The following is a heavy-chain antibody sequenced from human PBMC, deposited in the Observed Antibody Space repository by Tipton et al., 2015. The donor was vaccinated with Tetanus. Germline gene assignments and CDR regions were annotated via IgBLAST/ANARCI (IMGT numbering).Heavy chain of an antibody. CDR3: AKGWGSLDH. CDR2: IGDSGVPT. Sequence: GSLRLSCEASGFTFSTYPMQWVRQAPGKGLEWVSAIGDSGVPTYYADSLKGRFIISRDNSKNALYLQMNGLRAEDTAVYYCAKGWGSLDHWGQGTLVTVSS. D-gene: IGHD7-27*01. CDR1: GFTFSTYP. V-gene: IGHV3-23*01. J-gene: IGHJ4*02.